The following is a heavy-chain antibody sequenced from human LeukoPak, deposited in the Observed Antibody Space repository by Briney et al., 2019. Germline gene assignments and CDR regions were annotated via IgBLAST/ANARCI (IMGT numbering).Heavy chain of an antibody. CDR3: AELGITMIGGV. CDR2: ISSRGSSR. CDR1: GFTFSDYY. D-gene: IGHD3-10*02. Sequence: GGSLRLSCAASGFTFSDYYMGWIRQTPRKGLEWVSYISSRGSSRYYADSVKGRFSISRDNAMNSLHLEMNSLRVEDTAVYYCAELGITMIGGVWGKGTTVTISS. V-gene: IGHV3-11*04. J-gene: IGHJ6*04.